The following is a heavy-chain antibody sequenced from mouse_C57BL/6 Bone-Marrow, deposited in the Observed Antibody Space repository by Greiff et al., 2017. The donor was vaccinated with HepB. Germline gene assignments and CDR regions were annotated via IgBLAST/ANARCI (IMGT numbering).Heavy chain of an antibody. V-gene: IGHV5-4*01. J-gene: IGHJ4*01. CDR3: ARDRVRLYAMDY. D-gene: IGHD1-2*01. Sequence: VQLKESGGGLVKPGGSLKLSCAASGFTFSSYAMSWVRQTPEKRLEWVATISDGGSYTYYPDNVKGRFTISRDNAKNNLYLQMSHLKSEDTAMYYCARDRVRLYAMDYWGQGTSVTVSS. CDR2: ISDGGSYT. CDR1: GFTFSSYA.